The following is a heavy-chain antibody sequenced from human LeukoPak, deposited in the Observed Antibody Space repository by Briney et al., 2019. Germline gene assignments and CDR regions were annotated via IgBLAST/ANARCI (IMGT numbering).Heavy chain of an antibody. CDR2: IYYGGST. CDR3: ARVGYTYEFDP. Sequence: SETLSLTCTVSGGSISSYYWSWIRQPPGKGLEWIGYIYYGGSTNYNPSLKSRVTISVDTSKNQFSLKLSSVTAADTAVYYCARVGYTYEFDPWGQGTLVTVSS. CDR1: GGSISSYY. J-gene: IGHJ5*02. V-gene: IGHV4-59*01. D-gene: IGHD1-1*01.